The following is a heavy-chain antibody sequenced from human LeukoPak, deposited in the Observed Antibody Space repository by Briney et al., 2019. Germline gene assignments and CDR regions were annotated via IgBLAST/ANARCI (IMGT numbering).Heavy chain of an antibody. CDR1: GFTFRTYP. D-gene: IGHD3-9*01. CDR2: ISHHGSNE. J-gene: IGHJ4*02. CDR3: ARVHDTTGYYHYFDS. V-gene: IGHV3-30*14. Sequence: GGSLRLSCEDSGFTFRTYPMHWVRQAPDKGLEWVAMISHHGSNEYYADSVKGRFTISRDNSKNTLYLQMNNPRVEDTAIYYCARVHDTTGYYHYFDSWGQGTLVTVSS.